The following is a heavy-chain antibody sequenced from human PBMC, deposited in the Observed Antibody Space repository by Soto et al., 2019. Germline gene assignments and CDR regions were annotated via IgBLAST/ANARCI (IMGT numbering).Heavy chain of an antibody. CDR2: VTSRGDTT. CDR3: AKDRLGGGLDY. V-gene: IGHV3-23*04. D-gene: IGHD3-16*01. CDR1: GFIFSNYA. J-gene: IGHJ4*01. Sequence: EVQLVQSGGGLVQPGGSLRLSCAASGFIFSNYAMNWVRQAPGKGLEWVSIVTSRGDTTYYADSVKGRFTISRDNSKNTLYQQVNSLTAEDTAVNYCAKDRLGGGLDYWGQGTLVSVSS.